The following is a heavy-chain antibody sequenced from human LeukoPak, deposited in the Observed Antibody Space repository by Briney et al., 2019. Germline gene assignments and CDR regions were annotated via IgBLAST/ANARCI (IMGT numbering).Heavy chain of an antibody. Sequence: PSETLSLTCTVSGVSISSSSYYWGWIRQPPGKGLEWVGRIKSKTDGGTTDYVAPVKGRFTISRDDSKNTLYLQMNSLKTEDTAVYYCTTIGDYGPTIWGQGTLVTVSS. V-gene: IGHV3-15*01. D-gene: IGHD4-17*01. CDR3: TTIGDYGPTI. CDR1: GVSISSSSYY. CDR2: IKSKTDGGTT. J-gene: IGHJ4*02.